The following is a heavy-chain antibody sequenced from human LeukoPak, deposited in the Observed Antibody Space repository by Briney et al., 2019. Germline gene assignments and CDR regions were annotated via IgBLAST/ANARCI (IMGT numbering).Heavy chain of an antibody. CDR3: ARGVTVAATPVDY. V-gene: IGHV1-46*01. Sequence: ASVKVSCKASGYTFAKFYIHWVRQAPGQGLEWMGIINPSGGTTSYAQKFQGRVTMTTDTSTSTAYMELRSLRSDDTAVYYCARGVTVAATPVDYWGQGTLVTVSS. CDR1: GYTFAKFY. D-gene: IGHD2-15*01. CDR2: INPSGGTT. J-gene: IGHJ4*02.